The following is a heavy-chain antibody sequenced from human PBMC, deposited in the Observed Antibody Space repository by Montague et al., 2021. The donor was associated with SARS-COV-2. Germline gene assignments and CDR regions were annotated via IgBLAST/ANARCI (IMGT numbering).Heavy chain of an antibody. J-gene: IGHJ5*02. CDR3: ARVSRITIFGVVGWFDP. V-gene: IGHV4-59*01. CDR1: GGSISSYY. CDR2: IYYSGST. D-gene: IGHD3-3*01. Sequence: SETLSLTCTVSGGSISSYYWSWIRQPPGKGLEWIGDIYYSGSTNXNPSLKSRVTISVDTSKNQFSLKLSSVTAADTAVYYCARVSRITIFGVVGWFDPWGQGTLVTVSS.